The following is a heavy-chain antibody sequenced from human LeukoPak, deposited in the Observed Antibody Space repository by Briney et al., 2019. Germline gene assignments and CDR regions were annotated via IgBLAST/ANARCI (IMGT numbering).Heavy chain of an antibody. V-gene: IGHV4-39*01. D-gene: IGHD6-19*01. CDR2: IYYSGST. CDR1: GGSISSSSYY. CDR3: ARHAVYAGSGWSFDY. Sequence: PSETLSLTCTVSGGSISSSSYYWGWIRQPPGKGLEWIGSIYYSGSTYYNPSLKSRVTISVDTSKNQFSLTLSSVTAADTAVYYCARHAVYAGSGWSFDYWGKGTLVTVSS. J-gene: IGHJ4*02.